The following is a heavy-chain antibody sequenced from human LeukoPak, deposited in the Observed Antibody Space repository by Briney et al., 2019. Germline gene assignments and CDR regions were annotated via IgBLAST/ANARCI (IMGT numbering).Heavy chain of an antibody. CDR3: AGSSGWLFDY. J-gene: IGHJ4*02. Sequence: GGSLRLSCAGTGFTFNNYWMNWVRQAPGKGLEWVANIKEDGSQIYYVDSVKGRFTISRDNAKNSVYLQMNSLRAEDTAVYYCAGSSGWLFDYWGQGTLVAGSS. V-gene: IGHV3-7*01. CDR2: IKEDGSQI. CDR1: GFTFNNYW. D-gene: IGHD6-19*01.